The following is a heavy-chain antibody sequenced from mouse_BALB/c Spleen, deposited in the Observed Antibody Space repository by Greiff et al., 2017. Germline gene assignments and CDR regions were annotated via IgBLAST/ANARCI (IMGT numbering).Heavy chain of an antibody. Sequence: VQLQQSGPSLVKPSQTLSLTCSVTGDSITSGYWNWIRKFPGNKLEYMGYISYSGSTYYNPSLKSRISITRDTSKNQYYLQLNSVTTEDTATYYCARYGDGNYVFDYWGQGTTLTVSS. D-gene: IGHD2-1*01. CDR3: ARYGDGNYVFDY. CDR2: ISYSGST. V-gene: IGHV3-8*02. J-gene: IGHJ2*01. CDR1: GDSITSGY.